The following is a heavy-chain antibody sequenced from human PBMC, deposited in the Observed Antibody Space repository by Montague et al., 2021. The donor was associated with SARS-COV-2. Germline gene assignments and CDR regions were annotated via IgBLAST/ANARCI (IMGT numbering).Heavy chain of an antibody. CDR2: IYSSGST. D-gene: IGHD3-22*01. CDR1: GGSISNYY. CDR3: ARGGGYYNYGLDV. V-gene: IGHV4-59*01. J-gene: IGHJ6*02. Sequence: SETLSLTCTVSGGSISNYYWSWIRQPPGRGQEWIGYIYSSGSTDYSPSLKSRVTVSLDTSKNQFSMKVASVTAAATAVYYCARGGGYYNYGLDVWGPGTTVTVSS.